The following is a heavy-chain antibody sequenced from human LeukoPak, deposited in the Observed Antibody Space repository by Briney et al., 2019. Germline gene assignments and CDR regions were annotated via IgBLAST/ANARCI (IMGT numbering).Heavy chain of an antibody. CDR1: GYTFTSYY. D-gene: IGHD6-6*01. J-gene: IGHJ4*02. CDR3: AREDRQKRIWGIAARPRYFDY. CDR2: INPSGGST. Sequence: ASVKVSRKASGYTFTSYYMHWVRQAPGQGLEWMGIINPSGGSTSYAQRFQGRVTMTRDTSTSTVYMELSSLRSEDTAVYYCAREDRQKRIWGIAARPRYFDYWGQGTLVTVSS. V-gene: IGHV1-46*01.